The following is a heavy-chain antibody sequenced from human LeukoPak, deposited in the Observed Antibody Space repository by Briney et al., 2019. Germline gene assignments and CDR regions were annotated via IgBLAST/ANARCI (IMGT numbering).Heavy chain of an antibody. J-gene: IGHJ4*02. V-gene: IGHV1-24*01. CDR3: ATARFATTMVRA. Sequence: ASVKVSCKVSGYTLTELSMHWVRQAPGKGPEWMGGFDPEDGETIYAQKFQGRVTMTEDTSTDTAYMELSSLRSEDTAVYYCATARFATTMVRAWGQGTLVTVSS. CDR2: FDPEDGET. CDR1: GYTLTELS. D-gene: IGHD3-10*01.